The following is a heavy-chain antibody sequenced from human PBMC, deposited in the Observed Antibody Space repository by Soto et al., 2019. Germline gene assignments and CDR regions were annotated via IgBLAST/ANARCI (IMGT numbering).Heavy chain of an antibody. J-gene: IGHJ6*02. V-gene: IGHV3-23*01. Sequence: EVQLFQSGGGLVQPGGSLRLSCSASGFTFNTYAMSWVRQAPGRRLEWVSTISASGGRTYYADSVKGRFTVSRANSQNTLRLDMDSLSAEDTALYYCAKDHLPVVDYYYAVDFWGQGTTVTVSS. CDR3: AKDHLPVVDYYYAVDF. CDR2: ISASGGRT. CDR1: GFTFNTYA. D-gene: IGHD3-22*01.